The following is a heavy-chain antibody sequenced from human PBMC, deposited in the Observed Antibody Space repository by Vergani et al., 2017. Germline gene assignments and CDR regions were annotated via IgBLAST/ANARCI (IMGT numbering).Heavy chain of an antibody. V-gene: IGHV3-73*02. D-gene: IGHD6-13*01. CDR3: TRPLYGIAALET. Sequence: LVASGGGLVQPGGSLKLSCAASGFTFSDSALHWVRLASGKGLEWVGRIREKANGFETQYAASVQGRFTISRDDSKNTAYLQMNSLETEDTAVYYCTRPLYGIAALETWVQGALVTVSS. J-gene: IGHJ5*02. CDR2: IREKANGFET. CDR1: GFTFSDSA.